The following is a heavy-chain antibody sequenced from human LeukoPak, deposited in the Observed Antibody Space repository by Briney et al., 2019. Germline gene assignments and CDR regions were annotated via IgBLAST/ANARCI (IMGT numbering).Heavy chain of an antibody. CDR1: GFTFSSYA. J-gene: IGHJ3*02. CDR3: ARAGVVTAILGAFDI. V-gene: IGHV3-30-3*01. Sequence: PGRSLRLSCAASGFTFSSYAMHWVRQAPGKGLEWVAVISYDGSNKYYADSVKGRFTISRDNSKNTLYLQMNSLRAEDTDVYYCARAGVVTAILGAFDIWGQGTMVTVSS. CDR2: ISYDGSNK. D-gene: IGHD2-21*02.